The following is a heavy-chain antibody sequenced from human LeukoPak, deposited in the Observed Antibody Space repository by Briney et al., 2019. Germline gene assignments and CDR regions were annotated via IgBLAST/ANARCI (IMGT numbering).Heavy chain of an antibody. CDR2: SYYSGST. CDR1: GGSISSGGYY. D-gene: IGHD3-22*01. Sequence: SETLSLTCTVSGGSISSGGYYWSWIRQHPGKGLEWIGYSYYSGSTYYNPSLNSRVTISVDTAKNQFSLKLSSVTAADKAVYYCAREAPFFDTSGYYYFDYWGQGTLVTVSS. CDR3: AREAPFFDTSGYYYFDY. J-gene: IGHJ4*02. V-gene: IGHV4-31*03.